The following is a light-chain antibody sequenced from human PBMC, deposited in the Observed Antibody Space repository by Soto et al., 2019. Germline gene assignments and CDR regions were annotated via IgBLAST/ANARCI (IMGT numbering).Light chain of an antibody. CDR2: LND. V-gene: IGLV1-44*01. CDR3: AAWDDSLNGWV. CDR1: FSNIGDNA. Sequence: QSVLTQPPSLSATPGQRVNISCSGSFSNIGDNAVNWYQQLPGAAPKLLIYLNDQRPSGVPDRFSGSKSGTSAFLAISGLQSEDEADYYCAAWDDSLNGWVFGGGTKLTVL. J-gene: IGLJ3*02.